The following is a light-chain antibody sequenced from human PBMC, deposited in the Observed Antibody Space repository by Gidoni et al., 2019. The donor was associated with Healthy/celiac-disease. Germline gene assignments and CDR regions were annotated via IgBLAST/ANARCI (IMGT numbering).Light chain of an antibody. CDR1: QSVSSSY. V-gene: IGKV3-20*01. CDR3: QQYGSSSGT. Sequence: EIVLTQSTGTLALSPGERATLSCRASQSVSSSYLAWYQQKPGQAPRLLIYGASSRATGIPDRFSGSGSGTDVTLTISRLEPEDFAVYYCQQYGSSSGTFGQGTKVEIK. CDR2: GAS. J-gene: IGKJ1*01.